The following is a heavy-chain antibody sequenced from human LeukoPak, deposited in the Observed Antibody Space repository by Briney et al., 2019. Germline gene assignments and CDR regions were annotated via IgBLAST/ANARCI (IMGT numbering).Heavy chain of an antibody. Sequence: GGSLRLSCAASGFTFSSYAMHWVRQAPGKGLEWVAVISYDGSKKYYAESVKGRFTISRDNSKNTLYLQMNSLRAEDTAVYYSAKGRITILGGYMDVWGKGTTVTVSS. CDR2: ISYDGSKK. D-gene: IGHD3-3*01. CDR1: GFTFSSYA. V-gene: IGHV3-30-3*01. J-gene: IGHJ6*03. CDR3: AKGRITILGGYMDV.